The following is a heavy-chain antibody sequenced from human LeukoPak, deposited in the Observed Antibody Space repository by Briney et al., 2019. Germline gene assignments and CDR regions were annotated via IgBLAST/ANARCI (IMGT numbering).Heavy chain of an antibody. V-gene: IGHV4-59*01. CDR1: GGSISSYH. CDR2: ISYSGST. CDR3: ARYIWGSYPTFEDY. J-gene: IGHJ4*02. D-gene: IGHD3-16*02. Sequence: SETLSLTCTVSGGSISSYHWSLIRPPPGKGLHWFGYISYSGSTNYNPSLKSRVTISVDTSKNQLSLKLNSVTAADTAVYYCARYIWGSYPTFEDYWGQGSLVTVSS.